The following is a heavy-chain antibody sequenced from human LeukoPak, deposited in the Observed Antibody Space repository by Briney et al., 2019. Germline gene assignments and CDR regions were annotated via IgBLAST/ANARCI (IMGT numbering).Heavy chain of an antibody. V-gene: IGHV4-30-4*01. CDR2: IYYSGST. CDR1: GGSISSGDYY. CDR3: ARVVDIVATNLIDY. J-gene: IGHJ4*02. D-gene: IGHD5-12*01. Sequence: SETLSLTCTVSGGSISSGDYYWSWIRQPPGKGLEWIGYIYYSGSTYYNPSLKSRVTISVDTSKNQFSLELSSVTAADTAVYYCARVVDIVATNLIDYWGQGTLVTVSS.